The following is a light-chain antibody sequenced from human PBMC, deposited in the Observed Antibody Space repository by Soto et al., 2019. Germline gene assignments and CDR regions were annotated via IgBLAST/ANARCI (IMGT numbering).Light chain of an antibody. V-gene: IGLV2-23*01. Sequence: QSVLTQPASVSGSPGQSITISCTGTSSDVGSYNLVSWYRQHPGKAPKLMIYEGSKRPSGVSNRFSASKSGNTASLTISGLQAEDEADYYCCSYAGSSTLVFGGGTKVTVL. CDR2: EGS. CDR1: SSDVGSYNL. CDR3: CSYAGSSTLV. J-gene: IGLJ2*01.